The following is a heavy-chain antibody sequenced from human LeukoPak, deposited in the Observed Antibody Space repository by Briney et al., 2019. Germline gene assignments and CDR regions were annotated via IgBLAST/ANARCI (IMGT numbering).Heavy chain of an antibody. CDR3: ATAPGDLYCTNGVCYPTYYMDV. V-gene: IGHV3-66*01. CDR2: IYSADTT. CDR1: GFTVSSDY. Sequence: GGSLRLSCAASGFTVSSDYMTWVRQAPGKGLEWVSIIYSADTTHYADSVRGRFTISRDNSKNTLYLQMNSLRAEDTAVYYCATAPGDLYCTNGVCYPTYYMDVWGKGTTVTVSS. J-gene: IGHJ6*03. D-gene: IGHD2-8*01.